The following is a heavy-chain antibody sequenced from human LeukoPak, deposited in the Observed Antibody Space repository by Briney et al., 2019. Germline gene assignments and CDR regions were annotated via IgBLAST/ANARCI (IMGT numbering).Heavy chain of an antibody. CDR1: GFTFSPYP. CDR2: IAYGGGNI. D-gene: IGHD6-6*01. CDR3: RDPSARFYFDY. V-gene: IGHV3-30*03. J-gene: IGHJ4*02. Sequence: RPGVSLRLSCATSGFTFSPYPMHWVPQAPGKGREGVAVIAYGGGNILYALSVRGRVTISRDNPRGTLSLQMKSLKVEDASLYWVRDPSARFYFDYWGQGPLDTVSS.